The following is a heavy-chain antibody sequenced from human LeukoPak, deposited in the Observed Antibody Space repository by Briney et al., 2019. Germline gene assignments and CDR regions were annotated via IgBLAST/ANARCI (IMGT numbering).Heavy chain of an antibody. V-gene: IGHV3-30-3*01. CDR2: ISYDGSNK. J-gene: IGHJ3*02. CDR3: ARDAHSAFDI. CDR1: GFTVSSYA. Sequence: GGSLRLSCAASGFTVSSYAMHWVRQAPGKGLEWVAVISYDGSNKYYADSVKGRFTISRDNSKNTLYLQMNSLRAEDTAVYYCARDAHSAFDIWGQGTMVTVSS.